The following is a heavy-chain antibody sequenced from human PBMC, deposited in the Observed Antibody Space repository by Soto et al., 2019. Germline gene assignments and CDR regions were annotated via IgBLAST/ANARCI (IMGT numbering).Heavy chain of an antibody. Sequence: SETLSLTCTVSGGSISSGGYYWSWIRQHPGKGLEWIGYIYYSGSTYYNPSLKSRVTISVDTSKNQFSLKLSSVTAADTAVYYCARDGEYYFDYWGQGTLVTVSS. V-gene: IGHV4-31*03. CDR2: IYYSGST. CDR1: GGSISSGGYY. J-gene: IGHJ4*02. CDR3: ARDGEYYFDY.